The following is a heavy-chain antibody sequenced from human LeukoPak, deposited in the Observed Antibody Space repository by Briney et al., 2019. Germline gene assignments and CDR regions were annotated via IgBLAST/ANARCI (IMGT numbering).Heavy chain of an antibody. V-gene: IGHV4-59*13. D-gene: IGHD6-19*01. CDR2: MYYIGST. J-gene: IGHJ4*02. CDR3: ARDPRSGWYYFDS. CDR1: GGSISSYY. Sequence: SETLSLTCTVSGGSISSYYWSWIRQPPGKGLEWIGYMYYIGSTDYNPSLKSRVTISVDTSKNQFSLKLSSVTAADTAVYYCARDPRSGWYYFDSWGQGTLVTVSS.